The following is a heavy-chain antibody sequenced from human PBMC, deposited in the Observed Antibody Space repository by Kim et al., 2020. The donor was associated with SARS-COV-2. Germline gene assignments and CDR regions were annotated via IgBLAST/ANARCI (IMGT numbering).Heavy chain of an antibody. CDR3: ARDAGNY. CDR2: ISYRGST. CDR1: GVSVSNPSYY. J-gene: IGHJ4*02. Sequence: SETLSLTCTVSGVSVSNPSYYWSWIRQPPGKGLEWIGYISYRGSTNYNPSLKSRVTISVDTSKNQFSLKLNSVTAADTAVYYCARDAGNYWGQGTLVTDSS. V-gene: IGHV4-61*01.